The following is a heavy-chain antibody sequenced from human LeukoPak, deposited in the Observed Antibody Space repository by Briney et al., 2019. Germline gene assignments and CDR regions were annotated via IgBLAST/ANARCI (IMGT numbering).Heavy chain of an antibody. V-gene: IGHV4-59*01. D-gene: IGHD1-7*01. CDR2: ISYSGRT. Sequence: PWETLTLTCTVSGGSINSYYWGWIRQPPGKGLEWIGYISYSGRTSYNHSLKSRVTISVDTSKNHFSLKLSSVTAADTAVYYCARVTGTIFDYWGQGTLVTVSS. CDR1: GGSINSYY. CDR3: ARVTGTIFDY. J-gene: IGHJ4*02.